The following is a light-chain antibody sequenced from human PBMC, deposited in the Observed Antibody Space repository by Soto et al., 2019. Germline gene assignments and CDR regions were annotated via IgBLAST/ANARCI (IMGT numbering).Light chain of an antibody. V-gene: IGKV3-20*01. CDR2: GAS. CDR3: QHYNNWPPYT. Sequence: EIVLSQSPGTLSLSPGERATLSCRASQRVADTYLAWYQQKPGQAPRLLIYGASRRATGIPERFSGSGSETDFTLTISNLQSEDCAVYYCQHYNNWPPYTFGQGTKLEIK. CDR1: QRVADTY. J-gene: IGKJ2*01.